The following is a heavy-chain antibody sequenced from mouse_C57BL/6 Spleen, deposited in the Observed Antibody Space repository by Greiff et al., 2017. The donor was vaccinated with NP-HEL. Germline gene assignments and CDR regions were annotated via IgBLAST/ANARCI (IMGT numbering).Heavy chain of an antibody. D-gene: IGHD1-1*01. CDR2: INPSNGGT. V-gene: IGHV1-53*01. Sequence: VQLQQPGTELVKPGASVKLSCKASGYTFTSYWMHWVKQRPGQGLEWIGNINPSNGGTNYNEKFKSKATLTVDKSSSKAYMQLSSLTSEASAVYYCARYGPHYYGSSYVYWYFDVWGTGTTVTVSS. CDR3: ARYGPHYYGSSYVYWYFDV. J-gene: IGHJ1*03. CDR1: GYTFTSYW.